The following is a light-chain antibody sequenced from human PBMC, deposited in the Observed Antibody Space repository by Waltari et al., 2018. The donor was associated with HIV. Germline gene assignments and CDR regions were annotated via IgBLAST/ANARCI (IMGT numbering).Light chain of an antibody. Sequence: DIQMTQYPSSLSASVGDRVTITCRASQSISSYLNWYQQKPGKAPKLLIYGASSLQSGVPSRFSGSGSGTDFTLTISSLQPEDFATYYCQQSWTFGQGTKVEIK. V-gene: IGKV1-39*01. J-gene: IGKJ1*01. CDR2: GAS. CDR3: QQSWT. CDR1: QSISSY.